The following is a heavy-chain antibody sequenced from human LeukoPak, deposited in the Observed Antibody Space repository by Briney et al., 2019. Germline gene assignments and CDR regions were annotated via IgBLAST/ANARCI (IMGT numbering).Heavy chain of an antibody. CDR3: AKDILVIHAGYCSSTSCYAFDI. CDR1: GFTFDDYA. D-gene: IGHD2-2*01. CDR2: ISWNSGSI. J-gene: IGHJ3*02. V-gene: IGHV3-9*01. Sequence: PGGSLRLSCAASGFTFDDYAMHWVRQAPGKGLEWVSGISWNSGSIGYAASVKGRFTISRDNAKNSLYLQMNSLRAEDTALYYCAKDILVIHAGYCSSTSCYAFDIWGQGTMVTVSS.